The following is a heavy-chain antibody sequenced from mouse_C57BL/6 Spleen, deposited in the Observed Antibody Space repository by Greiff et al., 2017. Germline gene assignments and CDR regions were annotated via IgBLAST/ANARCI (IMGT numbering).Heavy chain of an antibody. D-gene: IGHD4-1*01. Sequence: EVQLVESGGGLVQPKGSFKLSCAASGFTINTYAMHCVRQAPGKGLEWVARIRRKSSNYATYYADSVTDRFTISREDSQSMLYLKMDNLKTEDTAMYYCVRENWDDAMDYWGQGTSVTVSA. V-gene: IGHV10-3*01. CDR2: IRRKSSNYAT. CDR1: GFTINTYA. J-gene: IGHJ4*01. CDR3: VRENWDDAMDY.